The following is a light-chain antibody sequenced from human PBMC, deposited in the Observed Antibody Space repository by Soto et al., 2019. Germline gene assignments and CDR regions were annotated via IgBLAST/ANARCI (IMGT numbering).Light chain of an antibody. J-gene: IGKJ2*01. CDR3: MQIIKLPDT. V-gene: IGKV2D-29*01. Sequence: ITLTQTPYALSVSPGQPASISCRSSQSLVHSDGKSHLYWYLQKPGQPPQLLIYEASNRFSGVPDRFSGSGSGTDFTLKISRVEAEDVGVYYCMQIIKLPDTFGQGTKLELK. CDR1: QSLVHSDGKSH. CDR2: EAS.